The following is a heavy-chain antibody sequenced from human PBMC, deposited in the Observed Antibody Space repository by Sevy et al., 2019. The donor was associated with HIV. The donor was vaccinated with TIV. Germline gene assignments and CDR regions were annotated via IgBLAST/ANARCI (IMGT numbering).Heavy chain of an antibody. J-gene: IGHJ4*02. CDR3: ARDGVFEPLVY. V-gene: IGHV4-59*01. Sequence: SETLSPTRTVSGGSISCYYWSWIRQPPGKGLEGIGYFYYSGSTNYNPSLKSRVTISVDTSKNQFSLKLSSVTAADTAVYYCARDGVFEPLVYWGQGTLVTVSS. CDR2: FYYSGST. CDR1: GGSISCYY. D-gene: IGHD2-8*01.